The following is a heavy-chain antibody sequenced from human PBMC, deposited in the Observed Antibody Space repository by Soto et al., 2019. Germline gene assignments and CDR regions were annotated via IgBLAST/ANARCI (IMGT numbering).Heavy chain of an antibody. CDR1: DGSVDSLYH. J-gene: IGHJ4*02. D-gene: IGHD2-15*01. CDR3: ARRGQYCSDGSCSSGDQ. V-gene: IGHV4-39*02. CDR2: IDDVGKV. Sequence: XGSLSLTSTVCDGSVDSLYHWCWIRQPPGKGLEWIGCIDDVGKVYYNPSLTGRVTLFVDTSKNSSSLNLNSVTATDTAVYYCARRGQYCSDGSCSSGDQWGQRTLVTVSS.